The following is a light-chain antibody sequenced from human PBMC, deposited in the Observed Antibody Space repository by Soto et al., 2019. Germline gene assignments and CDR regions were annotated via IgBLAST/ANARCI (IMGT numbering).Light chain of an antibody. CDR2: EVT. Sequence: QSALTQPPSASGSPGQSVTISCTGTSSDVGAYTYVSWYQQHPGKAPKLMIYEVTKRPSGVPVRFSGSKSGNTASLTVFGFQAEDEAEYYCSSYAGSNNFPYVFGTGTKVTVL. V-gene: IGLV2-8*01. CDR1: SSDVGAYTY. J-gene: IGLJ1*01. CDR3: SSYAGSNNFPYV.